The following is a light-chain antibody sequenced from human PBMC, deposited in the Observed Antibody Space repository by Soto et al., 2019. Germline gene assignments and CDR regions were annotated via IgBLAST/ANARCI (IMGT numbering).Light chain of an antibody. CDR1: HSISNH. CDR2: DAS. V-gene: IGKV1-33*01. Sequence: DIQMTQSPSSLSASVEDRVIITFLASHSISNHLNWYQQKPGKAPNLLIYDASNLEIGVPSRFSGSGSGTHFTFTISSLQTEDIGTYYCQQYNILPITFGRGTRLEI. J-gene: IGKJ5*01. CDR3: QQYNILPIT.